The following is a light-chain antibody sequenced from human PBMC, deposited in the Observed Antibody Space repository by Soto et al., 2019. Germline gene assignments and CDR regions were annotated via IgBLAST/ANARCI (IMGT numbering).Light chain of an antibody. V-gene: IGKV3-20*01. CDR3: QQYGSSLYT. Sequence: EIVLTQSPGTLSLSPGERATLSCRASQSVSSNYLAWYQQKPGQAPRLLIYGASDRAPGIPDRFSGSGSGTDLALTISRLEPEDFAVYYCQQYGSSLYTFGQGTKLEIK. CDR2: GAS. CDR1: QSVSSNY. J-gene: IGKJ2*01.